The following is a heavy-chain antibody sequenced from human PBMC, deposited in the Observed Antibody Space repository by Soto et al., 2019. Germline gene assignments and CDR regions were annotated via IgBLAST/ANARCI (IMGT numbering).Heavy chain of an antibody. CDR3: ARDSDSRGDYFEDAFDI. V-gene: IGHV3-30-3*01. J-gene: IGHJ3*02. Sequence: GGSLRLSCAASGFTFSSYAMHWVRQAPGKGLEWVAVISYDGSNKYYADSVKGRFTISRDNSKNTLYLQMNSLRAEDTAVYYCARDSDSRGDYFEDAFDIWGQGTMVTVSS. CDR2: ISYDGSNK. CDR1: GFTFSSYA. D-gene: IGHD4-17*01.